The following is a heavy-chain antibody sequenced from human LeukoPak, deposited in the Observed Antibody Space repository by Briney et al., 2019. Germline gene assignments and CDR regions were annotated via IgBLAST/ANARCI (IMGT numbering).Heavy chain of an antibody. D-gene: IGHD2-2*02. V-gene: IGHV4-31*03. CDR3: ARDRRYCSSTSCYTWFDP. CDR2: IYYSGST. CDR1: GGSISSGGYY. J-gene: IGHJ5*02. Sequence: SETLSLTCTVSGGSISSGGYYWSWIRQHPGKGLEWVGYIYYSGSTYCNPSLKSRVTISVGTSKNQFSLKLSSVTAADTAVYYCARDRRYCSSTSCYTWFDPWGQGTLVTVSS.